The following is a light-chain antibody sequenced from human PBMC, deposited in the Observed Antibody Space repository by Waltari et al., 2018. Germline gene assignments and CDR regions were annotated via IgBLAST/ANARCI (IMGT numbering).Light chain of an antibody. CDR3: QSYDSSRRV. Sequence: QSVLTQPPSVSGAPGQRVTISCTGSSSNIGAGYDVHWYQQLPGTAPKLLIYTNSNRPSGVPDRFSCSKSGTSASLAITGLQAEDEADYYCQSYDSSRRVFGGGTKLTVL. V-gene: IGLV1-40*01. CDR2: TNS. CDR1: SSNIGAGYD. J-gene: IGLJ2*01.